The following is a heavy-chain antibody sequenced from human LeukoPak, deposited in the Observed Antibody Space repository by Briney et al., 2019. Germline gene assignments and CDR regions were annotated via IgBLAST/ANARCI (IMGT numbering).Heavy chain of an antibody. D-gene: IGHD5-18*01. J-gene: IGHJ3*02. Sequence: ASVKVSCKASGYTFTGYYMHWVRQAPGQGLEWMGWINPNSGGTNYAQKFQGRVTMTRDTSISTAYMELSRLRSDDTAVYYCARPNTAMVITDAFDIWGQGTMVTVSS. CDR3: ARPNTAMVITDAFDI. V-gene: IGHV1-2*02. CDR1: GYTFTGYY. CDR2: INPNSGGT.